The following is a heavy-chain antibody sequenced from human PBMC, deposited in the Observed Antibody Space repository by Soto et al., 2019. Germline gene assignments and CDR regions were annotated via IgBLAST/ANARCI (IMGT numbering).Heavy chain of an antibody. CDR3: AKLPNCGGDCYFDY. V-gene: IGHV3-30*18. CDR1: GFTFSSYG. CDR2: VSFDGTNK. Sequence: QVQLVESGGGVVQPGRSLRLSCAASGFTFSSYGMLWVRQAPGKGLEWVARVSFDGTNKYYADSVKGRFTISRDNSKNTLYLQMNTLRAEDTAVYYCAKLPNCGGDCYFDYWGQGTLVTVSS. J-gene: IGHJ4*02. D-gene: IGHD2-21*02.